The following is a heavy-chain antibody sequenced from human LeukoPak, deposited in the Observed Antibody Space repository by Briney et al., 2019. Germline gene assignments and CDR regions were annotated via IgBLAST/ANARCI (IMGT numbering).Heavy chain of an antibody. V-gene: IGHV3-30-3*01. Sequence: PGRSLRLSCAASGFTFSSYAMHWVRQAPGKGLEWVAVISYDGSNKYYADSVKGRITISRDNSKNTQYLQMNSLRAEDTAVYYCAREFEITMVRGVIAPFDYWGQGTLVTVSS. CDR1: GFTFSSYA. J-gene: IGHJ4*02. CDR3: AREFEITMVRGVIAPFDY. CDR2: ISYDGSNK. D-gene: IGHD3-10*01.